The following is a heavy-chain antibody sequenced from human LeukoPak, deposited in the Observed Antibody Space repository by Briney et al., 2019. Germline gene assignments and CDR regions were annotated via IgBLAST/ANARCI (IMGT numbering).Heavy chain of an antibody. V-gene: IGHV4-39*02. CDR2: IYYSGST. D-gene: IGHD2-2*01. Sequence: PSETLSLTCTVSGGSISSSSYYWGWIRQPPGKGLEWIGSIYYSGSTYYNPSLKSRVTISVDTSKNQFSLKLSSVTAADTAVYYCAREGRYCSSTSCYGEFDYWGQGTLVTVSS. CDR3: AREGRYCSSTSCYGEFDY. J-gene: IGHJ4*02. CDR1: GGSISSSSYY.